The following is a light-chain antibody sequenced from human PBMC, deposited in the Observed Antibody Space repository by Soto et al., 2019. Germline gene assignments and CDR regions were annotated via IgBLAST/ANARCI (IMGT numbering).Light chain of an antibody. CDR1: TGAVTSGHY. Sequence: QTVVTQEPSLTVSPGGTVTLTCGSSTGAVTSGHYPYWFQQKPGQAPRTLIYDTSNKHSWTPARFSGSLLGGKAALTLSGAQPEDEAGYYCLLPYSGALAYVVFGGGTKLTVL. J-gene: IGLJ2*01. CDR3: LLPYSGALAYVV. CDR2: DTS. V-gene: IGLV7-46*01.